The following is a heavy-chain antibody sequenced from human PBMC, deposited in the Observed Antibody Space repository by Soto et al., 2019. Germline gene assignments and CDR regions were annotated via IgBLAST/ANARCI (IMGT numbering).Heavy chain of an antibody. CDR2: IGPTDSDT. V-gene: IGHV5-10-1*01. J-gene: IGHJ4*02. CDR1: GYSFSNHW. CDR3: ARHALVYSGWHYFDY. D-gene: IGHD6-19*01. Sequence: EVQLVQSGAEVKKPGESLRISCQGSGYSFSNHWVTWVRQMPGGGLEWMGKIGPTDSDTKYSPSLQGHVTMSFDTSISTAYLQWSTLKASDTDMYYCARHALVYSGWHYFDYWGQGTLVTVSS.